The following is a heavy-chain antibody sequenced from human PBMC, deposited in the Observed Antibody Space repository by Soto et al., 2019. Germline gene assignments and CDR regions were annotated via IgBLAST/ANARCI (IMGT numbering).Heavy chain of an antibody. V-gene: IGHV3-23*01. CDR1: GFTFSAYA. CDR2: MTGSGGTT. J-gene: IGHJ3*02. CDR3: AKFQGRGYCSSTSCADAFDI. D-gene: IGHD2-2*01. Sequence: GGSLRLSCAVSGFTFSAYAMSWVRQAPGKGLEWVSGMTGSGGTTYYADSVKGRFTISRDNSKNTLYLQMNSLRAEDTAIYYCAKFQGRGYCSSTSCADAFDIWGLGTMVTVSS.